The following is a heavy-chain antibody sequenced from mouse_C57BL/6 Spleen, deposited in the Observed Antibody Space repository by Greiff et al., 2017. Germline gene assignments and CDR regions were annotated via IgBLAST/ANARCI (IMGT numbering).Heavy chain of an antibody. J-gene: IGHJ4*01. Sequence: VKLQQPGAELVRPGSSVKLSCKASGYTFTSYWMHWVKQRPIQGLEWIGNIDPSDSETHYNQKFKDKATLTVDKSSSTAYMQLSSLTSEDSAVYSCARESGLLRLYYAMDYWGQGTSVTVSS. CDR1: GYTFTSYW. D-gene: IGHD1-2*01. CDR3: ARESGLLRLYYAMDY. V-gene: IGHV1-52*01. CDR2: IDPSDSET.